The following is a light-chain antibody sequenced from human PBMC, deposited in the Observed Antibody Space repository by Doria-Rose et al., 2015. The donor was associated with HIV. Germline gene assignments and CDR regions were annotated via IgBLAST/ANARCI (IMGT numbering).Light chain of an antibody. CDR2: DGS. V-gene: IGKV3-20*01. CDR1: QSFSSTY. CDR3: HQYGTSWT. J-gene: IGKJ1*01. Sequence: EIVLTQSPGTLSLSPGERATLPCRASQSFSSTYLAWYQQKPGLAPSLLIYDGSTRATGIPDRFSASGSGTDFTLTINRLGPEDFALYYCHQYGTSWTFGQGTKVEI.